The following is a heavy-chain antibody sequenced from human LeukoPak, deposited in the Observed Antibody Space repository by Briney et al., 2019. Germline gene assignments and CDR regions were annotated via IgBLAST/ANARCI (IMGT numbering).Heavy chain of an antibody. CDR1: GFSVSNYY. CDR2: IRDSGET. J-gene: IGHJ5*02. D-gene: IGHD4-17*01. Sequence: GWSLRLSCAGSGFSVSNYYMSWVRQAPGKGLEWVSLIRDSGETFYADSVKGRFTISRDNSKNTMYLQMNRLRVEDTAVYFCARDRAVTQDWVEFDPWGQGTLVTVSS. CDR3: ARDRAVTQDWVEFDP. V-gene: IGHV3-66*03.